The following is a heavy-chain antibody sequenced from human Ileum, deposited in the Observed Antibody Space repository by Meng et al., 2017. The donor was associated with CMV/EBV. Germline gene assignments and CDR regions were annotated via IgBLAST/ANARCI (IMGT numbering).Heavy chain of an antibody. CDR2: ISSSGGS. CDR1: GGSVSRGSYY. Sequence: SETLSLTCTVSGGSVSRGSYYWSWVRQPPGRGPEWIGYISSSGGSNYDPSLGGRVTMSVDTSKNQFSLNRTSVTTADTAVYYCARAIARGSYYYGLDIWGPGTPVTVS. V-gene: IGHV4-61*01. D-gene: IGHD2-15*01. J-gene: IGHJ6*02. CDR3: ARAIARGSYYYGLDI.